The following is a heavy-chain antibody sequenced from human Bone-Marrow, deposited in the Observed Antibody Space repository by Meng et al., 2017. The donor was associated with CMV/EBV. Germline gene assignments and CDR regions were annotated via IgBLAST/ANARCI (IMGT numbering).Heavy chain of an antibody. CDR2: ISSSSSTI. D-gene: IGHD6-19*01. J-gene: IGHJ4*02. CDR3: ARRRRGNSGWYSFDY. V-gene: IGHV3-48*03. CDR1: GFTFSNYE. Sequence: GESLKISCAVSGFTFSNYEMNWVRQAPGKGLEWISYISSSSSTIYYADSVKGRFTISRDNSKNTLYLQMNSLSPEDTAVYYCARRRRGNSGWYSFDYWGQGTLVTVSS.